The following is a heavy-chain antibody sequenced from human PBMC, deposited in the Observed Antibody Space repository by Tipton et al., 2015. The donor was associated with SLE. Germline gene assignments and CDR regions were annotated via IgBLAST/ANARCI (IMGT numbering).Heavy chain of an antibody. Sequence: LSLTCIVSGGSITGYYWSWIRQPPGKRLEWIGYIDQFGSANYNPSLQNRVTISVGRSKTQFSLKLRSVSAADSAMSYCARHGYDFWSRYYHHVFDVWGQGTMLTVSS. J-gene: IGHJ3*01. CDR1: GGSITGYY. D-gene: IGHD3-3*01. CDR2: IDQFGSA. V-gene: IGHV4-59*08. CDR3: ARHGYDFWSRYYHHVFDV.